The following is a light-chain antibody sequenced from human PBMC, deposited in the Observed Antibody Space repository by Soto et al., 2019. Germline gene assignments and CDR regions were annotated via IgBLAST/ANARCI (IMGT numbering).Light chain of an antibody. J-gene: IGLJ1*01. CDR2: DVS. V-gene: IGLV2-14*01. Sequence: QSSLTQPPSVSGSPGQSITISCTGTTVDVGSYNSVSWYQQYPGKAPKLMIHDVSNRPSGVSNRFSGSKSGNTASLTISGLQAKDEADYYCSSYTGSSSYVFGSGTKVTVL. CDR3: SSYTGSSSYV. CDR1: TVDVGSYNS.